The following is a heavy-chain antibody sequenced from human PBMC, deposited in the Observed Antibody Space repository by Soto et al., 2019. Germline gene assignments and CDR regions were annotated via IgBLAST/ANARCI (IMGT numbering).Heavy chain of an antibody. CDR3: ARDPSSYSWSSTVSPYFDY. Sequence: QVQLVQSGAEVKKPGSSVKVSCKASGGTFSSYAISWVRQAPGQGLEWMGGIIPIFGTANYAQKFQGRVTITADESTSTAYMELSSLRSEDTAVYYCARDPSSYSWSSTVSPYFDYWGQGTLVTVSS. D-gene: IGHD1-26*01. CDR2: IIPIFGTA. CDR1: GGTFSSYA. V-gene: IGHV1-69*01. J-gene: IGHJ4*02.